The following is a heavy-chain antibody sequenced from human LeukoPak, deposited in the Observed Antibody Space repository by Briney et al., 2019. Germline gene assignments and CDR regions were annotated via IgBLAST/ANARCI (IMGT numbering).Heavy chain of an antibody. V-gene: IGHV3-11*01. D-gene: IGHD3-22*01. CDR3: ASPYYYDSSGYYPLYYFDY. Sequence: GGSLRLSCAASGFTFSDYYMSWIRQAPGKGLEWISYISNSGSPIYYADSVKGRFTISRDNAKNSLYLQMNNLRAEDTAVYYCASPYYYDSSGYYPLYYFDYWGQGTLVTVSS. CDR1: GFTFSDYY. J-gene: IGHJ4*02. CDR2: ISNSGSPI.